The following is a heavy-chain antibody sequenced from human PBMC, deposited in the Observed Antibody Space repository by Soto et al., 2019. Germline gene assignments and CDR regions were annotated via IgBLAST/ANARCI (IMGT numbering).Heavy chain of an antibody. CDR3: ARTDRDFYGLDV. J-gene: IGHJ6*02. CDR2: ISAAGDP. V-gene: IGHV3-13*05. Sequence: EVQLVESGGGLVQPGGSLRLSCEASGFTFRNYDMHWVRQGTGKGLEWVSGISAAGDPDYADSVEGRFTITRENAQNSFFLKMNSLRAGETSVSYRARTDRDFYGLDVWGQGTTVIVSS. CDR1: GFTFRNYD.